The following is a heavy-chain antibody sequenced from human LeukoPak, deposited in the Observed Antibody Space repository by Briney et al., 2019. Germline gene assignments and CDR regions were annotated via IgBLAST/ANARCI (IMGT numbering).Heavy chain of an antibody. V-gene: IGHV4-4*02. Sequence: PSGTLSLTCAVSGGSISSSNWWRWVRQPPGKGLEGIGEIYHSGSNHYNPSLQRRVNISVDKSKSQFSLKLSSVTAADTAVYYCARVAYDILTRPAAPTLFDYWGQGTLVTVSS. CDR2: IYHSGSN. CDR1: GGSISSSNW. CDR3: ARVAYDILTRPAAPTLFDY. J-gene: IGHJ4*02. D-gene: IGHD3-9*01.